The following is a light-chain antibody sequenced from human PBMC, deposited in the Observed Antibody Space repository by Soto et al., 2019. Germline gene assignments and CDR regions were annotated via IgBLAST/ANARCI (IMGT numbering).Light chain of an antibody. CDR3: QHYNTYPLT. CDR2: KAS. V-gene: IGKV1-5*03. Sequence: DIQMTQSPSTLSASVGDRVTITCRASQSISSWLAWYQQKPGKAPKLLIYKASSLESGVPSRFSGSGSVTECTLTISSLQPDDFATYYCQHYNTYPLTFGGGTKVEIK. CDR1: QSISSW. J-gene: IGKJ4*01.